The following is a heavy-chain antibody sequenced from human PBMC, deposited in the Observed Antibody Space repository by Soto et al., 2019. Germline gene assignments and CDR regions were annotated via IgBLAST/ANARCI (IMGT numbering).Heavy chain of an antibody. V-gene: IGHV4-59*01. CDR3: AGEKVLRFLEWLPHLTE. Sequence: SETLSLTCTVSGGSISSYYWSWIRQPPGKGLEWIGYIYYSGSTNYNPSLKSRVTISVDTSKNQFSLKLSSVTAADTAVYYCAGEKVLRFLEWLPHLTEWGQGTLVTVSS. CDR1: GGSISSYY. J-gene: IGHJ4*02. D-gene: IGHD3-3*01. CDR2: IYYSGST.